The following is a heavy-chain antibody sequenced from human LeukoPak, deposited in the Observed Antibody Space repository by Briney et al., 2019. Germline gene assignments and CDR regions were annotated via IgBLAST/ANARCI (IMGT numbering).Heavy chain of an antibody. CDR3: ARGWGNGYDLGGGDY. D-gene: IGHD5-12*01. Sequence: PSETLSLTCTVSGGSISSYYWSWIRQPPGKGLEWIGYIYYSGSTNYNPSLKSRVTISVDTSKNQFFLKLSSVTAADTAVYYCARGWGNGYDLGGGDYWGQGTLVTVSS. CDR2: IYYSGST. J-gene: IGHJ4*02. CDR1: GGSISSYY. V-gene: IGHV4-59*01.